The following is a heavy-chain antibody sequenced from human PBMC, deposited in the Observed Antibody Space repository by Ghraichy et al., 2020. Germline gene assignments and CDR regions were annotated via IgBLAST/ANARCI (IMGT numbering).Heavy chain of an antibody. CDR2: ISGSGGST. V-gene: IGHV3-23*01. J-gene: IGHJ6*02. CDR1: GFTFSSYA. D-gene: IGHD3-10*01. CDR3: ARALRGYYYGMDV. Sequence: VKVSCAASGFTFSSYAMSWVRQAPGKGLEWVSAISGSGGSTYYADSVKGRFTISRDNSKNTLYLQMNSLRAEDTAVYYCARALRGYYYGMDVWGQGTTVTVSS.